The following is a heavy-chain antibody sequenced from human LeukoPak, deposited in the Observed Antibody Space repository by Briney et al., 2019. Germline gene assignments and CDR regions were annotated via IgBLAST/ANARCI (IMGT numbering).Heavy chain of an antibody. CDR2: INPSGGST. V-gene: IGHV1-46*01. J-gene: IGHJ5*01. D-gene: IGHD3-10*01. CDR3: ARDKSSANWLDS. CDR1: GYSLTNFY. Sequence: ASVKVSCKASGYSLTNFYIHWVRQAPGQGLEWMGIINPSGGSTNYAQKSQGRVTMTSDTSASTVYMDLSSLRSEDAAIYYCARDKSSANWLDSWGQGTLVTVSS.